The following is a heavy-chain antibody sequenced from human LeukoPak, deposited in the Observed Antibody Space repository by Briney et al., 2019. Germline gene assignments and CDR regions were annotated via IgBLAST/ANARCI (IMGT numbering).Heavy chain of an antibody. J-gene: IGHJ4*02. V-gene: IGHV1-2*02. D-gene: IGHD3-3*01. Sequence: GASVKVSCKASGYTFTGYYMHWVRQAPGQGLEWMGWINPNSGGTNYAQKFQGRVTMTRDTSISTAYMELSRLRSDDTAVYYCARDLEEFWSGYYSRYFDYWGQGTLVTVSS. CDR2: INPNSGGT. CDR1: GYTFTGYY. CDR3: ARDLEEFWSGYYSRYFDY.